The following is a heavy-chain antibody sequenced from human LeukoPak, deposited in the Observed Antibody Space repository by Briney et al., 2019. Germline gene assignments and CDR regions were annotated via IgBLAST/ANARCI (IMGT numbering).Heavy chain of an antibody. J-gene: IGHJ3*02. V-gene: IGHV4-38-2*02. CDR1: GYSISSGYY. CDR3: ARARELEIDDAFDI. Sequence: SETLSLTCTVSGYSISSGYYWGWIRQPPGKGLEGIGSIYHSGSTYYNPSLKSRVTISVDTSKNQFSLKLSSVTAADTAVYYCARARELEIDDAFDIWGQGTMVTVSS. CDR2: IYHSGST. D-gene: IGHD1-26*01.